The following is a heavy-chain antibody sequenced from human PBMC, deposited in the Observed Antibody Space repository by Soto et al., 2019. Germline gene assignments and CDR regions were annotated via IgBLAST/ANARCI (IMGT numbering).Heavy chain of an antibody. CDR3: ARARPSYYFDY. CDR2: ISYDGSNK. Sequence: GGSLRLSCAASGFTFSSYAMHWVRQAPGKGLEWVAVISYDGSNKYYADSVKGRFTISRDNSKNTLYLQMNSLRAEDTAVYYCARARPSYYFDYWGQGTLVTVSS. J-gene: IGHJ4*02. CDR1: GFTFSSYA. V-gene: IGHV3-30-3*01. D-gene: IGHD6-25*01.